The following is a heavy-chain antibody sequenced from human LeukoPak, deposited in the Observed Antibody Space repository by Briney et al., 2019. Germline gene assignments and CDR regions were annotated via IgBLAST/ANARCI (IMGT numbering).Heavy chain of an antibody. Sequence: ASVTVSFKASGYTFTVYYMHWVRQAPGQGLEWMGWINPNSGGTNYAQKFQGRVTMTRDTSISTAYMELSRLRSDDTAVYYCAREHSSSLGYWFDPWGQGTLVTVSS. CDR2: INPNSGGT. J-gene: IGHJ5*02. CDR1: GYTFTVYY. V-gene: IGHV1-2*02. CDR3: AREHSSSLGYWFDP. D-gene: IGHD6-6*01.